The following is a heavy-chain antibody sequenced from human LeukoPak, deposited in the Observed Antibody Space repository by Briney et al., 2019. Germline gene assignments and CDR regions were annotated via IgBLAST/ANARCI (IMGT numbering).Heavy chain of an antibody. J-gene: IGHJ6*02. V-gene: IGHV3-21*01. Sequence: GGSLRLSCAASGFTFSSYSMNWVRQAPGKGLEWVSSISSSSSYIYYADSVKGRFTISRDNAKNSLYLQMNSLRAEDTAVYYCAKALLPIVVVPAAIMGMDVWGQGTTVTVSS. CDR3: AKALLPIVVVPAAIMGMDV. CDR1: GFTFSSYS. CDR2: ISSSSSYI. D-gene: IGHD2-2*01.